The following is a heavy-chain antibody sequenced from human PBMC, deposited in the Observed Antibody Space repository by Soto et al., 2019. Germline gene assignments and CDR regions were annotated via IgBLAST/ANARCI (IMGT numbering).Heavy chain of an antibody. CDR3: ARLRVVTPRDPYSDY. J-gene: IGHJ4*02. Sequence: ASVKVSCKASGYTFTSYGISWVRQAPGQGLEWMGWISAYNGNTNYAQKLQGRVTMTTDTSTSTAYMELRSLRSDDTAVYYCARLRVVTPRDPYSDYRGQGTLVTVSS. CDR1: GYTFTSYG. CDR2: ISAYNGNT. V-gene: IGHV1-18*01. D-gene: IGHD3-3*01.